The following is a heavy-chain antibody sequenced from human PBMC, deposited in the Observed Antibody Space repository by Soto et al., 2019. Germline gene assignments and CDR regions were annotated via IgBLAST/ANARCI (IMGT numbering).Heavy chain of an antibody. CDR1: GFIFSTYS. CDR2: IPQDGVDG. D-gene: IGHD2-21*02. CDR3: ARDHLILPAHDFFYGSDV. V-gene: IGHV3-7*03. J-gene: IGHJ6*02. Sequence: GGSLRLSCEVSGFIFSTYSMSWVRQTPGKGLEWVAKIPQDGVDGHYADAVKGRFTISRDNGKNSLYLQMNNLRAEDTAVYYCARDHLILPAHDFFYGSDVWGRGATVTVSS.